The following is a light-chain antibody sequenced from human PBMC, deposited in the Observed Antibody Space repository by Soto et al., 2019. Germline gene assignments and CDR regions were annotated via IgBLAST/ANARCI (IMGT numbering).Light chain of an antibody. CDR3: QQSSNWPPLT. Sequence: EIVVTRSPAALTVSPGERVTLSYRASQSISFNLAWYQQKPGQAPRLIIYDAYNTATGIPATFSGSGSGTDFTLTISSLEPEDFAVYYCQQSSNWPPLTCGGGTKVDIK. CDR2: DAY. CDR1: QSISFN. J-gene: IGKJ4*01. V-gene: IGKV3-11*01.